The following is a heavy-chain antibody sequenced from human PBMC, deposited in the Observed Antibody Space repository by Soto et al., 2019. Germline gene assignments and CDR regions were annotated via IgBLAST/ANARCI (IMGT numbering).Heavy chain of an antibody. Sequence: GASVKVSCKASGCTFSSYAISCVRQAPGQVLEWMGGIIPIFGTANYAQKFQGRVTITADKSTSTAYMELSSLRSEDTAVYYCARSNLPPYYDFWSGPSYYYYGMDVWGQGTTVTVSS. V-gene: IGHV1-69*06. CDR3: ARSNLPPYYDFWSGPSYYYYGMDV. CDR2: IIPIFGTA. J-gene: IGHJ6*02. CDR1: GCTFSSYA. D-gene: IGHD3-3*01.